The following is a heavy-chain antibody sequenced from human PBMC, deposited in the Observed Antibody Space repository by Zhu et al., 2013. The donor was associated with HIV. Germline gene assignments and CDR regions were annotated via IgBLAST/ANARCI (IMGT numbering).Heavy chain of an antibody. J-gene: IGHJ4*02. CDR3: ARDAQDDSGDHGHGY. V-gene: IGHV1-69*06. CDR2: IIPIFGTA. CDR1: GDTFSSYA. Sequence: QVQLVQSGAEVKKPGSSVRVSCKASGDTFSSYAISWVRQAPGQGLEWMGGIIPIFGTANYAQKFQRRVTIIADKSTTTAYMELSSLRSEDTAVYYCARDAQDDSGDHGHGYWGQGTLVIVSS. D-gene: IGHD4-17*01.